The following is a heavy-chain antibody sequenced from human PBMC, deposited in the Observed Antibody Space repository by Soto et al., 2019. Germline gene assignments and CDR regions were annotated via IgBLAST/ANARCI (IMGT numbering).Heavy chain of an antibody. CDR1: GFSIQTSYF. CDR2: ISHSGRA. D-gene: IGHD3-16*02. Sequence: PSETLSLTCGVSGFSIQTSYFWGWIRQPPGKGLEWIGLISHSGRAISHPSFASRATISLDTTNNAFSLTLQSVTAADTAVYYCARCRSFRRVGVPLDSWGQGTLVTVSS. J-gene: IGHJ4*02. CDR3: ARCRSFRRVGVPLDS. V-gene: IGHV4-38-2*01.